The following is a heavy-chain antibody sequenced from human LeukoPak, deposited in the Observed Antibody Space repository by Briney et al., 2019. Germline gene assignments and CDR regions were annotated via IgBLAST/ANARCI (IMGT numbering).Heavy chain of an antibody. CDR2: IYPSGST. J-gene: IGHJ4*02. V-gene: IGHV4-61*02. Sequence: PSETLSLTCTVAGDSISSDSISSYYWSWIRQPAGKGLEWIGRIYPSGSTECNPSLKSRVTMSIDTPKNHFSLRLTSVTAADTAVYFCARHSETCSGGNCFLDYFDYWGQGTLVTVSS. D-gene: IGHD2-15*01. CDR3: ARHSETCSGGNCFLDYFDY. CDR1: GDSISSDSISSYY.